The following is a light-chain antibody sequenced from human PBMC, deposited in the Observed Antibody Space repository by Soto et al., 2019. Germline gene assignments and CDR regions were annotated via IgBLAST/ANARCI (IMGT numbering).Light chain of an antibody. CDR1: QSISSY. Sequence: DIQMTQSPSSLSASVGDRVTITCRASQSISSYLNWYQQKPGKAPKLLIYAASSLQTGVPSRFSGSGSGTDFSLTISSLQPEDFSTYYCQQSYSTPRMFGQGTRWIS. J-gene: IGKJ1*01. CDR3: QQSYSTPRM. V-gene: IGKV1-39*01. CDR2: AAS.